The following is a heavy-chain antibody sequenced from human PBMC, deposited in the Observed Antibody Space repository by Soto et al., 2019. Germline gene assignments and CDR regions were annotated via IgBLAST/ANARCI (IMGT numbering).Heavy chain of an antibody. CDR1: GFTFSSYG. V-gene: IGHV3-33*01. D-gene: IGHD6-13*01. CDR2: IWYDGSNK. J-gene: IGHJ4*02. CDR3: ESAPTSSSWYGTFDY. Sequence: QVQLVESGGGVVQPGRSLRLSCAAAGFTFSSYGMHWVRQAPGKGLEWVAVIWYDGSNKYYADSGKGRFTISRDNSKKTLYLQMNSLRAEDAAVYYCESAPTSSSWYGTFDYWGQGTLVTVSS.